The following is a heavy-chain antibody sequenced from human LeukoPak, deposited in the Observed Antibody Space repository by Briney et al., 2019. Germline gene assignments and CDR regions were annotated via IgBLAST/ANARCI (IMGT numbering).Heavy chain of an antibody. D-gene: IGHD4-17*01. CDR2: ISYSGST. V-gene: IGHV4-59*12. CDR1: GGSISNYY. CDR3: AREPYGDYGCFDP. J-gene: IGHJ5*02. Sequence: SETLSLTCTVSGGSISNYYWIWIRQPPGKGLQWIGHISYSGSTYSNPSLKSRVTISVDTSKNQFSLKLSSVTAADTAVYYCAREPYGDYGCFDPWGQGTLVTVSS.